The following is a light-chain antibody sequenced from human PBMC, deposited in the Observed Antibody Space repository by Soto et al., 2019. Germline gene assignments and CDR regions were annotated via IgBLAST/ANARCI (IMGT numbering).Light chain of an antibody. Sequence: EIVLTQSPGTLSLSPGERATLSCRASQSVSSSYLAWYQQKPGRAPRLLIYGTSSRATAIPDRFSGSGSGKDFSFTIFSLGPEDFAVYYCQQYGSSSWTLGQGTKGNIK. CDR1: QSVSSSY. J-gene: IGKJ1*01. V-gene: IGKV3-20*01. CDR3: QQYGSSSWT. CDR2: GTS.